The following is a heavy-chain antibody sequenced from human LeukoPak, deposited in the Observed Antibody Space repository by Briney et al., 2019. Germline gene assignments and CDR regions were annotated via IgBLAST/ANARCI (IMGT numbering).Heavy chain of an antibody. CDR1: GFNFNDSG. CDR2: IWYDGSEK. CDR3: ATDGYDASGTPTHH. Sequence: AGSLTLTCAASGFNFNDSGMHWIRQAPGKGLEWVAVIWYDGSEKYYADSVKGRLTISRANSKNTLYLQINRPRAAHTAVYYRATDGYDASGTPTHHWGQAALVSVSS. D-gene: IGHD5-12*01. J-gene: IGHJ5*02. V-gene: IGHV3-33*01.